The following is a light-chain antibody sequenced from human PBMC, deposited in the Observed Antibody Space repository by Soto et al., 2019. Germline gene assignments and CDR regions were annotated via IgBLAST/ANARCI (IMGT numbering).Light chain of an antibody. CDR3: QVWDSGSAHVV. J-gene: IGLJ2*01. CDR2: SDT. Sequence: SYELTQPPSVSVAPGKTASISCWGNDIGRKGVHWYQQKPGQAPVLVIYSDTDLPPVITERFSGSNSANLATLTISRVEAGDEADYYFQVWDSGSAHVVFGGGTKRTVL. V-gene: IGLV3-21*04. CDR1: DIGRKG.